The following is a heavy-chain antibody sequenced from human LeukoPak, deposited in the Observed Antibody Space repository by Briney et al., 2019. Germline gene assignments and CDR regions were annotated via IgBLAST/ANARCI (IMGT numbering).Heavy chain of an antibody. CDR3: ARGSGIVVVPAATFDY. Sequence: SETLSLTCTVSGYSISSGYYWGWIRQPPGKGLEWIGSIYHSGSTYYNPSLKSRVTISVDTSKNHFSLKLSSVTAADTAVYYCARGSGIVVVPAATFDYWGQGTLVTVSS. CDR2: IYHSGST. D-gene: IGHD2-2*01. J-gene: IGHJ4*02. CDR1: GYSISSGYY. V-gene: IGHV4-38-2*02.